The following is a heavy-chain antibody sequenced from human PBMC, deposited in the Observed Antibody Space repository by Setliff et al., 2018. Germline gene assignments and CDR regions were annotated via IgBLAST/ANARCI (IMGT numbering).Heavy chain of an antibody. D-gene: IGHD3-16*02. CDR2: IKQDGSEK. CDR1: GLTFSSYW. Sequence: PGGSLRLSCAASGLTFSSYWMSWVRQAPGKGLEWVANIKQDGSEKYYVDSVKGRFTISRDNAKNSLYLQMNSLRAEDTAVYYCARGYGASVWGNYPVDYWGQGTLVTVSS. V-gene: IGHV3-7*03. J-gene: IGHJ4*02. CDR3: ARGYGASVWGNYPVDY.